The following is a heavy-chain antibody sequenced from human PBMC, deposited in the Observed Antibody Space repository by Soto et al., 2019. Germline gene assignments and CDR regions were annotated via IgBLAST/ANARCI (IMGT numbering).Heavy chain of an antibody. Sequence: GESLKISCQGSGYSFTSHWITWVRQTPGKGLEWMGRIVPSDSYTNYSPSFQGRVTISADRSISTAFLQWSSLEASDTAIYYCARRLSGPKEEYNAYYFYGLDVWGQGTTVTVSS. J-gene: IGHJ6*02. CDR1: GYSFTSHW. V-gene: IGHV5-10-1*01. D-gene: IGHD1-1*01. CDR3: ARRLSGPKEEYNAYYFYGLDV. CDR2: IVPSDSYT.